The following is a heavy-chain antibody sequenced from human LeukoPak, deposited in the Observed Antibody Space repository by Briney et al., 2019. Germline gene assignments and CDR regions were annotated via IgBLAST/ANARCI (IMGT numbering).Heavy chain of an antibody. CDR1: GFIFSSYG. J-gene: IGHJ4*02. CDR2: ISYDGSNK. V-gene: IGHV3-30*18. Sequence: GGSLRLSCAASGFIFSSYGMHWVRQAPGKGLEWVAVISYDGSNKYYADSVKGRFTISRDNSKNTLYLQMNSLRAEDTAVYYCAKDPYFDYWGQGTLVTVSS. CDR3: AKDPYFDY.